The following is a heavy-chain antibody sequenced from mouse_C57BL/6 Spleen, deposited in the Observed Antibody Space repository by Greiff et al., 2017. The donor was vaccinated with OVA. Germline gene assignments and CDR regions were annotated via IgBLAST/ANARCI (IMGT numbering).Heavy chain of an antibody. V-gene: IGHV5-16*01. CDR3: ARDGNYYGSSSYYFDY. Sequence: KLVESEGGLVQPGSSMKLSCTASGFTFSDYYMAWVRQVPEKGLEWVANINYDGSSTYYLDSLKSRFIISRDNAKNILYLQMSSLKSEDTATYYCARDGNYYGSSSYYFDYWGQGTTLTVSS. D-gene: IGHD1-1*01. CDR2: INYDGSST. CDR1: GFTFSDYY. J-gene: IGHJ2*01.